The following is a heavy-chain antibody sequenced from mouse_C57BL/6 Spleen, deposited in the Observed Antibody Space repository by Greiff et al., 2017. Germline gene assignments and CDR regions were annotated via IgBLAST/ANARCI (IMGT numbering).Heavy chain of an antibody. CDR2: ISDGGSYT. Sequence: DVKLVESGGGLVKPGGSLKLSCAASGFTFSSYPMSWVRQTPEKRLEWVATISDGGSYTYYPDNVKGRFTISRDNAKNNLYLQMSHLKSEDTAMYYCARDNYFDYWGQGTTLTVSS. CDR1: GFTFSSYP. CDR3: ARDNYFDY. V-gene: IGHV5-4*01. J-gene: IGHJ2*01.